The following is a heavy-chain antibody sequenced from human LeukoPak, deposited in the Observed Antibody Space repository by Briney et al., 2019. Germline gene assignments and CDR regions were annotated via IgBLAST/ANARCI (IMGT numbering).Heavy chain of an antibody. V-gene: IGHV1-18*01. CDR3: ARDRTPIYYDSSGYVDY. CDR2: ISAYNGNT. CDR1: GYTFTSYG. D-gene: IGHD3-22*01. J-gene: IGHJ4*02. Sequence: GASVKVSCRASGYTFTSYGISWVRQAPGQGLEWMGWISAYNGNTNYAQNLQGRVTMTTDTSTSTAYMELRSLRSDDTAVSYCARDRTPIYYDSSGYVDYWGQGTLVTVSS.